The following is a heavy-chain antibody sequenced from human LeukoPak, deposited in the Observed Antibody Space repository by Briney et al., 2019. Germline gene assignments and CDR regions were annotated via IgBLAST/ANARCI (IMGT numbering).Heavy chain of an antibody. Sequence: GGSVRLSCAASGFTFSTHGMNWVRQAPGKGLEWVSFIDTTTSYKYYADSVKGRFTMSRDNAKNSLYLQMNSLRADDTAFYYCARGRSITILRGVAISDGFDIWGQGTMVTVSS. CDR3: ARGRSITILRGVAISDGFDI. J-gene: IGHJ3*02. D-gene: IGHD3-10*01. CDR2: IDTTTSYK. CDR1: GFTFSTHG. V-gene: IGHV3-21*01.